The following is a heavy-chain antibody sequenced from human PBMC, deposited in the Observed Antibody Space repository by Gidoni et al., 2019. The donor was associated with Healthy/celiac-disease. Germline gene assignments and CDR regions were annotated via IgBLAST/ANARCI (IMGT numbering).Heavy chain of an antibody. D-gene: IGHD3-22*01. CDR2: IIPILGIA. V-gene: IGHV1-69*02. CDR1: GGTFSSYT. J-gene: IGHJ4*02. Sequence: QVQLVQSGAEVKKPGSSVKVSCKASGGTFSSYTISWVRQAPGQGLEWMGRIIPILGIANYAQKFQGRVTITADKSTSTAYMELSSLRSEDTAVYYCASGYDSSGYYYGGLGYWGQGTLVTVSS. CDR3: ASGYDSSGYYYGGLGY.